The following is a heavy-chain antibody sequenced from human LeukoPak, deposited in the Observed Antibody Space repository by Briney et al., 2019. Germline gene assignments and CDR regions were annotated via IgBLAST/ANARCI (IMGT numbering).Heavy chain of an antibody. V-gene: IGHV1-18*01. D-gene: IGHD3-3*02. CDR1: GYTFTRYG. J-gene: IGHJ4*02. Sequence: APVKLSCKASGYTFTRYGTRWVRQAPGQGLEWMGWISTLNGITNYAQKLQRRVTMTTDTSTSTAYMELRSLRSDDSAVYYCMRSVSPFVYWRQGTLVSVSS. CDR3: MRSVSPFVY. CDR2: ISTLNGIT.